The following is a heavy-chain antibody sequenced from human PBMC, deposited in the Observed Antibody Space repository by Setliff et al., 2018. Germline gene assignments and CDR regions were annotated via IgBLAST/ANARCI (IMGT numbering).Heavy chain of an antibody. D-gene: IGHD3-3*01. Sequence: ASVKVSCKASGYTFRQSIVSWVRQAPGHGLEWLGWIGVYSGNTYSAQRFQGRVSLTTDESTNTAYLELRGLRSDDTAVYYCMRLVRFCSRTVCQRTSGDEAWGQGTLVTVPQ. CDR3: MRLVRFCSRTVCQRTSGDEA. J-gene: IGHJ5*02. V-gene: IGHV1-18*01. CDR1: GYTFRQSI. CDR2: IGVYSGNT.